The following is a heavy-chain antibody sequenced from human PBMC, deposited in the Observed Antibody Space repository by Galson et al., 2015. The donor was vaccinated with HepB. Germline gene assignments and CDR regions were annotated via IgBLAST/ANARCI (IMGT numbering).Heavy chain of an antibody. V-gene: IGHV1-69*13. CDR1: GYTFTGYY. CDR3: ARGGYDILTGPYGMDV. D-gene: IGHD3-9*01. Sequence: SVKVSCKASGYTFTGYYMHWVRQAPGQGLEWMGGIIPIFGTANYAQKFQGRVTITADESTSTTYMELSSLRSEDTAVYYCARGGYDILTGPYGMDVWGQGTTVTVSS. CDR2: IIPIFGTA. J-gene: IGHJ6*02.